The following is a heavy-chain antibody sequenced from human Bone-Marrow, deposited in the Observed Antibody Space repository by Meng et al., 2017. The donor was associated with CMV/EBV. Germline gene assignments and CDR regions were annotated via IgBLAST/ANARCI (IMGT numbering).Heavy chain of an antibody. Sequence: QGHQQQWGAGLFKTSGTLALTCGVYGAPFSGYWSWVRQPPGKGLEWIGEITHSGSTNYNVSLKSRVTISIDTSKNQFSLKLSSVTATDTAVYYCAPGFRSWSGSYSSWGQGTLVTVFS. CDR1: GAPFSGY. CDR2: ITHSGST. V-gene: IGHV4-34*01. CDR3: APGFRSWSGSYSS. D-gene: IGHD1-26*01. J-gene: IGHJ4*02.